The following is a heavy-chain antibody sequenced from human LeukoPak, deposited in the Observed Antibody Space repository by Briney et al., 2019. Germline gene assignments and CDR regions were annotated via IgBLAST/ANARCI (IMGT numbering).Heavy chain of an antibody. Sequence: GGSLRLSCAASGFTFSSYAMSWVRQAPGKGLEWVSAISGSGGSTYYADSVKGRFTISRDNSKNTLYLQMNSLRAEDTAVYYCAKTKGYCSSTSCYDHYYYGMDVWGQGTTVTVSS. CDR1: GFTFSSYA. CDR3: AKTKGYCSSTSCYDHYYYGMDV. CDR2: ISGSGGST. D-gene: IGHD2-2*01. V-gene: IGHV3-23*01. J-gene: IGHJ6*02.